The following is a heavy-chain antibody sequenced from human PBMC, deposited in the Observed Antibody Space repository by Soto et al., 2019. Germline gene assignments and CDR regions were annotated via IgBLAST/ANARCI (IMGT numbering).Heavy chain of an antibody. CDR1: GYTFTTYH. CDR3: ARPRGGSGSAFDI. J-gene: IGHJ3*02. D-gene: IGHD3-10*01. Sequence: GASVKVSCKASGYTFTTYHMHCVRPAPGQGLEWMGIINPSGGSTNYVQKFQGRVTMTRDTSTSTVYMELSSLRAEDTAVYYCARPRGGSGSAFDIWGQGTMVTVSS. CDR2: INPSGGST. V-gene: IGHV1-46*01.